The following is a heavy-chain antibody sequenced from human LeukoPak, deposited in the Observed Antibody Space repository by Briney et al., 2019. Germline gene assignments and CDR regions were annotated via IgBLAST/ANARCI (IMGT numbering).Heavy chain of an antibody. CDR3: ARDRAGDYADY. J-gene: IGHJ4*02. D-gene: IGHD3-10*01. CDR1: GFTVSSNY. Sequence: PGGSLRLSCAASGFTVSSNYMSWVRQAPGKGLEWVSVIYSGGSTYYADSVKGRFTIPRDNSKNTLYLQMNSLRAEDTAVYYCARDRAGDYADYWGQGALVTVSS. CDR2: IYSGGST. V-gene: IGHV3-66*02.